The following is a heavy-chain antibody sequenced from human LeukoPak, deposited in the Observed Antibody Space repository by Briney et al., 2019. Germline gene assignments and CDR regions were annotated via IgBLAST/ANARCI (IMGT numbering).Heavy chain of an antibody. CDR3: VKDLNCGGDCYSAAGH. Sequence: GGSLRLSCAAPGFTFSNYVIHWVRQAPGKGLEWVAVISYDGSNKYYVDSVKGRFTISRDNSKNTLFLQMNSLSAEYTAVYYCVKDLNCGGDCYSAAGHWGQGILVTVSS. V-gene: IGHV3-30*18. CDR1: GFTFSNYV. D-gene: IGHD2-21*02. J-gene: IGHJ4*02. CDR2: ISYDGSNK.